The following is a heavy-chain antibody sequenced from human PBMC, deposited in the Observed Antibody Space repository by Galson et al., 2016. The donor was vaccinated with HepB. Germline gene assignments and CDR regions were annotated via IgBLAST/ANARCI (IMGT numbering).Heavy chain of an antibody. CDR1: GFNFDSYA. D-gene: IGHD6-19*01. CDR3: ANSAVASTDF. V-gene: IGHV3-23*01. J-gene: IGHJ4*02. CDR2: ISGTDDST. Sequence: SLRLSCAASGFNFDSYALSWVRQAPGKGLEWVSVISGTDDSTHYADSVKGRFTISRDRSRNSLYLQMDNLRAEDTAVYYCANSAVASTDFWGQGTLVTVSS.